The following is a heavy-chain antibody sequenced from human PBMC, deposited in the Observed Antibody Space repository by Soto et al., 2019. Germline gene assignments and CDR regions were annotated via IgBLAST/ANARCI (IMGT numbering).Heavy chain of an antibody. CDR3: ARLFGGDYDFWSGYYTNWFDP. D-gene: IGHD3-3*01. Sequence: PSETLSLTCTVSGGSISSSSYYWGWIRQPPGKGLEWIGSIYYSGSTYYNPSLKSRVTISVDTSKNQFSLKLSSVTAADTAVYYCARLFGGDYDFWSGYYTNWFDPWGQGTLVTVSS. J-gene: IGHJ5*02. CDR1: GGSISSSSYY. CDR2: IYYSGST. V-gene: IGHV4-39*01.